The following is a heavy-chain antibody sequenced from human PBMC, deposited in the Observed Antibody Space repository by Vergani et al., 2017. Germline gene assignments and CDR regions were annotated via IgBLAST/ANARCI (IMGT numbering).Heavy chain of an antibody. Sequence: QVQLQESGPGLVKPSETLSLTCTVSGGSVSSGSHYWSWIRQRAGKGLEWIGYIYYSGSTNYNPSLKSRVTISVDTSKNQFSLKLTSVTAADTAVYYCARGYYDFWSGYYRGDYYYYMDVWGKGTTVTVSS. CDR1: GGSVSSGSHY. J-gene: IGHJ6*03. CDR3: ARGYYDFWSGYYRGDYYYYMDV. CDR2: IYYSGST. V-gene: IGHV4-61*10. D-gene: IGHD3-3*01.